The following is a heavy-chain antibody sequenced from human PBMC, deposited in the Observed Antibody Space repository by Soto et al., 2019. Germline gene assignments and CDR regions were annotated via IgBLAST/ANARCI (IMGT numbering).Heavy chain of an antibody. CDR1: GGSISSYY. Sequence: KPSETLSLTCTVSGGSISSYYWSWIRQPPGKGLEWIGYIYYSGSTNYNPSLKSRVTISVDTSKNQFSLKLSSVTAADTAVYYCARAGAPKNYYYYYGMDVWGQGTKVTVYS. CDR2: IYYSGST. J-gene: IGHJ6*02. CDR3: ARAGAPKNYYYYYGMDV. V-gene: IGHV4-59*01.